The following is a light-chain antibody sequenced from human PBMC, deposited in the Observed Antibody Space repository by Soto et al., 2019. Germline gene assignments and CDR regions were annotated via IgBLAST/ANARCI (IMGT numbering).Light chain of an antibody. J-gene: IGKJ4*01. Sequence: DIVLTQSPGTLSLSPGERAALSCRASQSVSSSYLAWYQQKPGQAPRLLIYGASNRATGIPDRFSGSGSGTEFNLTISRLEPEDFAVYYCKQYDNSPLTFGGGTKVAIK. CDR1: QSVSSSY. CDR2: GAS. V-gene: IGKV3-20*01. CDR3: KQYDNSPLT.